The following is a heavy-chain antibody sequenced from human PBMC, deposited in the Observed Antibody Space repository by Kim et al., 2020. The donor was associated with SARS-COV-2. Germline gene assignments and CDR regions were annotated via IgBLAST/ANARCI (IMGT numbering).Heavy chain of an antibody. D-gene: IGHD5-12*01. CDR3: ARAGDGYKSYYYYGMDV. Sequence: SETLSLTCTVSGGSISSYYWSWIRQPPGKGLEWIGYIYYSGSTNYNPSLKSRVTISVDTSKNQFSLKLSSVTAADTAVYYCARAGDGYKSYYYYGMDVWGQGTTFTVSS. J-gene: IGHJ6*02. CDR1: GGSISSYY. V-gene: IGHV4-59*01. CDR2: IYYSGST.